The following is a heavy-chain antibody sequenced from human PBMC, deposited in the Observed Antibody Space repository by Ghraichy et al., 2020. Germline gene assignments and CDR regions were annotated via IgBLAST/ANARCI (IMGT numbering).Heavy chain of an antibody. V-gene: IGHV3-21*01. CDR1: ESTFSSYS. CDR3: ARGPVTPDH. Sequence: GESLNISCEASESTFSSYSMNWVRQAPGKLLEWVSSISSSSSYIYYADSVKGRFTISSNNAKNSLYLQMNSLRAEDTAVYYCARGPVTPDHWGQGTLVTVSS. CDR2: ISSSSSYI. J-gene: IGHJ5*02. D-gene: IGHD4-11*01.